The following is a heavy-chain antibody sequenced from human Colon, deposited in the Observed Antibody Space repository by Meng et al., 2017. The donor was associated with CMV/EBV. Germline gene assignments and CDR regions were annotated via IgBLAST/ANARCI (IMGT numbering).Heavy chain of an antibody. D-gene: IGHD2-2*02. CDR1: GFTVSSNY. V-gene: IGHV3-66*02. CDR3: AREREGYCSSTSCYNNWFDP. CDR2: IYSGGST. Sequence: GGPLRLSCAASGFTVSSNYMSWVRQAPGKGLEWVSVIYSGGSTYYADSVKGRFTISRDNSKNTLYLQMNSLRAEDTAVYYCAREREGYCSSTSCYNNWFDPWGQGTLVTVSS. J-gene: IGHJ5*02.